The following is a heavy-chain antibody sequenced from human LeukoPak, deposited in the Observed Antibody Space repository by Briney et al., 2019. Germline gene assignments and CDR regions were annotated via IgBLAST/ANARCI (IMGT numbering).Heavy chain of an antibody. CDR1: GYTFTGYY. D-gene: IGHD3-22*01. Sequence: ASVKVSCKASGYTFTGYYMHWVRQAPGQGLEXXXXXXXXSGGTNYAQKFQGRVTMTRDTSISTAYMELSRLRSDDTAVYYCARMERITYYYDSSGYFDYWGQGTLVTVSS. J-gene: IGHJ4*02. CDR3: ARMERITYYYDSSGYFDY. CDR2: XXXXSGGT. V-gene: IGHV1-2*02.